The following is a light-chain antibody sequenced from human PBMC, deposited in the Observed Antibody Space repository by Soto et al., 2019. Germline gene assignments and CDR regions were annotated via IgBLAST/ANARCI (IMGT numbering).Light chain of an antibody. Sequence: SYELTQPSSVSVSPGQTARITCSGDVLAKKFSRWFQQKPGQAPVLLIYKHTERPSGIPERFSGSRSGTTVTLTISGAQVEDEADYYFYSAADNTRVFGGGTKLTVL. CDR1: VLAKKF. V-gene: IGLV3-27*01. CDR3: YSAADNTRV. CDR2: KHT. J-gene: IGLJ3*02.